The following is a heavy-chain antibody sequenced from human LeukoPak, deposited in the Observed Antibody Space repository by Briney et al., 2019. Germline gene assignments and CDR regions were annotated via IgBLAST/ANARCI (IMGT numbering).Heavy chain of an antibody. CDR1: GFTFSSYA. D-gene: IGHD4-17*01. Sequence: GGSLSLSCAASGFTFSSYAMSWVRQAPGKGLEWVSAISGSGGSAYYADSVKGRFTISRDNSKNTLYLQMNSLRAEDTAVYYCAKTVTNFRAFDIWGQGTMVTVSS. V-gene: IGHV3-23*01. CDR3: AKTVTNFRAFDI. J-gene: IGHJ3*02. CDR2: ISGSGGSA.